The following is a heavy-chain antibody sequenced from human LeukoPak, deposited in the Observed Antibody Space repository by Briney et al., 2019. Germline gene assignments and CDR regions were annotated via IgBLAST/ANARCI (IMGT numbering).Heavy chain of an antibody. D-gene: IGHD4-11*01. Sequence: SETLSLTCTVSGGSISSYYWSWIRQPPGKGLEWIGEINHSGTTNYNPSLKSRVTISVDTSKNQFSLKLTSVTAADTAVYYCARDGSYSGARPLDYWGQGTLVTVSS. CDR1: GGSISSYY. CDR3: ARDGSYSGARPLDY. J-gene: IGHJ4*02. CDR2: INHSGTT. V-gene: IGHV4-34*01.